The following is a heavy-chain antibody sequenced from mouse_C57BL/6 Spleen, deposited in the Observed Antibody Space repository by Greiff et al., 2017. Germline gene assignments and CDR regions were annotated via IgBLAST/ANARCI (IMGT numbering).Heavy chain of an antibody. D-gene: IGHD2-4*01. CDR3: ARVEDYDAWFAY. CDR2: ISYDGSN. J-gene: IGHJ3*01. Sequence: VQLQESGPGLVKPSQSLSLSCSVSGYSITSGYYWNWIRQFPGNKLEWMGYISYDGSNNYNPSLKNRISITRDTSKNQFFLKLNSVTTEDTATYYCARVEDYDAWFAYWGQGTLVTVSA. CDR1: GYSITSGYY. V-gene: IGHV3-6*01.